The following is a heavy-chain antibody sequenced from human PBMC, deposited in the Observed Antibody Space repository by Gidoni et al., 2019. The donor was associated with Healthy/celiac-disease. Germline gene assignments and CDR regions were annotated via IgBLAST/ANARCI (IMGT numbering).Heavy chain of an antibody. CDR1: GFTFSSYA. Sequence: EVQLVESGGGLVQPGGSLRLSCGASGFTFSSYAMSWVRQAPGKGLEWVSTISGSGGSTYYADSVKGRFTISRDNSKNTLYVQMNSLTAEDTAVYYCAKGAYYYDSSGYDAFDIWGQGTMVTVSS. V-gene: IGHV3-23*04. CDR2: ISGSGGST. J-gene: IGHJ3*02. D-gene: IGHD3-22*01. CDR3: AKGAYYYDSSGYDAFDI.